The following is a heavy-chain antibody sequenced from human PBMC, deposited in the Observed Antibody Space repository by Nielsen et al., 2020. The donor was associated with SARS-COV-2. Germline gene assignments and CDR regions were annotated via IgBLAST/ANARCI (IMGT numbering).Heavy chain of an antibody. CDR3: VRDSSVVIWSGYPVD. CDR1: GFTFSSYS. J-gene: IGHJ4*02. CDR2: VSYDGSNK. D-gene: IGHD3-3*01. V-gene: IGHV3-30*03. Sequence: GGSLRLSCAASGFTFSSYSMNWVRQAPGKGLEWVALVSYDGSNKYYADSVKGRFTISRDNAKNSLYLQMNSLRAEDTAVYYCVRDSSVVIWSGYPVDWGQGTLVTVSS.